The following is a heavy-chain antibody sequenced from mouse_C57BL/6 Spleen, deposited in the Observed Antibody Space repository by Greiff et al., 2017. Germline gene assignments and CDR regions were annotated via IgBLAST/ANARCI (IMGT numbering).Heavy chain of an antibody. CDR2: IWRGGST. J-gene: IGHJ1*03. CDR3: ARGLYDGYSWYFDV. D-gene: IGHD2-3*01. V-gene: IGHV2-2*01. CDR1: GFSLTSYG. Sequence: QVQLQQSGPGLVQPSQSLSITCTVSGFSLTSYGVHWVRQSPGKGLEWLGVIWRGGSTDYNAAFISRLSISKDNSKSQVVFKRNSLQSDDTAIYYCARGLYDGYSWYFDVWGTGTTVTVSS.